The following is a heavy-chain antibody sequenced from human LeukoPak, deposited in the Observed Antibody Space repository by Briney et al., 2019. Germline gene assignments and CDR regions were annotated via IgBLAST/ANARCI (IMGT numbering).Heavy chain of an antibody. J-gene: IGHJ3*02. V-gene: IGHV1-69*05. CDR1: GYTFTSYA. Sequence: SVKVSCKASGYTFTSYAISWVRQAPGQGLEWMGRIIPIFGTANYAQKFQGRVTITTDESTSTAYMELSSLRSEDTAVYYCARDCGSTSCSGAFDIWGQGTMVTVSS. CDR3: ARDCGSTSCSGAFDI. D-gene: IGHD2-2*01. CDR2: IIPIFGTA.